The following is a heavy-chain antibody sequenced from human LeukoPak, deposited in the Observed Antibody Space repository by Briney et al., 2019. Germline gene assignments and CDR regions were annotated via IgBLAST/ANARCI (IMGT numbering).Heavy chain of an antibody. CDR1: GGSISSSNW. D-gene: IGHD1-26*01. Sequence: KPSETLSLTCAVSGGSISSSNWWSWVRQPPGKGLEWIGEIYHSGSTKYNPSLKSRVTISVDKFKNQFSLKLSSMTAADTAVYYCARSLSGSYFSGYYYGMDVWGQGTTVTVSS. CDR2: IYHSGST. J-gene: IGHJ6*02. V-gene: IGHV4-4*02. CDR3: ARSLSGSYFSGYYYGMDV.